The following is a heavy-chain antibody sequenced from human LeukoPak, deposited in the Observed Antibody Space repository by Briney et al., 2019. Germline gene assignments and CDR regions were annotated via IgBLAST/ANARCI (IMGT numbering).Heavy chain of an antibody. CDR1: GYTFTGYY. J-gene: IGHJ6*02. CDR2: INPNSGGT. CDR3: ARGDFVGTTGSAFYYYGMDV. V-gene: IGHV1-2*04. Sequence: ASVKVSCKASGYTFTGYYMHWVRQAPGQGLEWMGWINPNSGGTNYAQKFQGWVTMTRDTSISTAYMELSRLRSDDTAVYYCARGDFVGTTGSAFYYYGMDVWGQGTTVTVSS. D-gene: IGHD1-7*01.